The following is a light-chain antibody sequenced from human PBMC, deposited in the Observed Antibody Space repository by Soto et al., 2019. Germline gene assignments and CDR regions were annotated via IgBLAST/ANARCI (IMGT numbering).Light chain of an antibody. J-gene: IGLJ1*01. CDR2: TND. CDR3: AAWDDSLNAYV. CDR1: RSNIGSNS. V-gene: IGLV1-44*01. Sequence: SVLTQPPSASGTPGQRVTISCSGSRSNIGSNSVNWYRQLPGTAPKLLIYTNDQRPAGVPDRFSGSKSGTSASLAISGLQSEDEADYYCAAWDDSLNAYVFGTGTKVTVL.